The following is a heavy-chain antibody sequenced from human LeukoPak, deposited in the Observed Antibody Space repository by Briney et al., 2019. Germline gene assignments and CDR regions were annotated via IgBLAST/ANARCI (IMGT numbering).Heavy chain of an antibody. CDR2: INDSGTT. J-gene: IGHJ4*02. V-gene: IGHV4-34*01. CDR3: ARLPLGAFGEVLNFDY. Sequence: SETLSLTCGVSSEFFSGYYWGWIRQPPGKGLEWIGDINDSGTTKYNPTLKSRVTISIDSSKRQFSLKVKSVTTADTAVYYCARLPLGAFGEVLNFDYWGQGTPVTVSS. D-gene: IGHD3-10*01. CDR1: SEFFSGYY.